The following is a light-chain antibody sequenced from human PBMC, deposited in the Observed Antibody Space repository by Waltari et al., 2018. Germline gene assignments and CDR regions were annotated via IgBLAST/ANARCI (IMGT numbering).Light chain of an antibody. CDR3: QHYNSYPWT. CDR2: KAS. J-gene: IGKJ1*01. V-gene: IGKV1-5*03. CDR1: QSISSW. Sequence: DIQMNQSPSTLSASVGDRVTITCRDSQSISSWLAWYQQKPGKAPKLLIYKASSLESGVPSRFSGSGSGTEFTLTISSLQPDDFATYYCQHYNSYPWTFGQVTKVENK.